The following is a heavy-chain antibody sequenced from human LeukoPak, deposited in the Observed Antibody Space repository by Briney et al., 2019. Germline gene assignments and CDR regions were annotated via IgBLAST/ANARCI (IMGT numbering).Heavy chain of an antibody. CDR1: GFTFSSYE. D-gene: IGHD1-26*01. Sequence: PGGSLRLSCAASGFTFSSYEMNWVRQAPGKGLEWVSYISSSGSTIYYADSVKGRFTISRDNAKNSLYLQMNSLRAEDTAMYYCARSTQERHYYYYYMDVWGKGTTVTISS. J-gene: IGHJ6*03. V-gene: IGHV3-48*03. CDR2: ISSSGSTI. CDR3: ARSTQERHYYYYYMDV.